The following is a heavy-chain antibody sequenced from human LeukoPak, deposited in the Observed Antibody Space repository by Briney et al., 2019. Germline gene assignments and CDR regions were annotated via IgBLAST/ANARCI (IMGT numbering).Heavy chain of an antibody. V-gene: IGHV1-46*01. D-gene: IGHD5-12*01. Sequence: ASVKVSCKASGYTFTRYYMHWVRQAPGQGLEWMGIINPSGGSTRYAQKFQGRVTMTRDTSTSTVYMELSGLRSEDTAVYYCAKDHAGSGYGGSYYYYGMDVWGQGTTVTVSS. CDR1: GYTFTRYY. CDR3: AKDHAGSGYGGSYYYYGMDV. J-gene: IGHJ6*02. CDR2: INPSGGST.